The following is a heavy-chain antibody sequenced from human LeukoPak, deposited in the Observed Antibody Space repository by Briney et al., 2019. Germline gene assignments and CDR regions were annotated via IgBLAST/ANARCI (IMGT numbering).Heavy chain of an antibody. CDR1: GFTVSTNY. J-gene: IGHJ6*03. V-gene: IGHV3-53*01. D-gene: IGHD1-26*01. CDR3: ARGRPSVGATPYYYYYYMDV. CDR2: IYSGGST. Sequence: PGGSLRLSCAASGFTVSTNYMSWVRQAPGKGLEWVSVIYSGGSTYYADSVKGRFTISRDNSKNTLYLQMNSLRAEDTAAYYCARGRPSVGATPYYYYYYMDVWGKGTTVTVSS.